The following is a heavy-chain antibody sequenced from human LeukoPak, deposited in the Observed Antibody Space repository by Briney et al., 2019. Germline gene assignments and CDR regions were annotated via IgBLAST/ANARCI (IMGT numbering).Heavy chain of an antibody. CDR1: GYTFTDYY. CDR3: ARGYSSGWTHFDY. V-gene: IGHV1-2*02. Sequence: ASVKVSCKASGYTFTDYYMNWVRQAPGQGLEWMGWINPNSGGTNYAQKFQDRVTMTRDTSIGTAYMELSRLRSDDTAVYYCARGYSSGWTHFDYWGQGTLVTVSS. D-gene: IGHD6-19*01. CDR2: INPNSGGT. J-gene: IGHJ4*02.